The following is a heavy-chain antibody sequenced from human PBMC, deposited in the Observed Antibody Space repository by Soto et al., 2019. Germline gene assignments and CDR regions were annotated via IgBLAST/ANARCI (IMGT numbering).Heavy chain of an antibody. J-gene: IGHJ5*02. CDR1: GGTFSSYA. CDR2: IIPIFGTA. CDR3: ASRPGKYYYDSSGYYFYNWFDP. V-gene: IGHV1-69*13. Sequence: SVKVSCKASGGTFSSYAISWVRQAPGQGLEWMGGIIPIFGTANYAQKFQGRVTITADESTSTAYMELSSLRSEDTAVYYCASRPGKYYYDSSGYYFYNWFDPWGQGXLVTVPS. D-gene: IGHD3-22*01.